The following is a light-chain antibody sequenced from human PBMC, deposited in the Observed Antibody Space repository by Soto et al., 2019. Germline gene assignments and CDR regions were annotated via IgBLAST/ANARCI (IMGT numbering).Light chain of an antibody. J-gene: IGLJ3*02. CDR1: SSDVGSYNL. CDR3: CSYAGSSSLEV. Sequence: QSVLTQPASVSGSPGQSITISCTGTSSDVGSYNLVSWYQQHPGKAPKLMIYEVSKRPSGVSNRFSGSKSGNTASLTISGLQVEDEADYYCCSYAGSSSLEVFGGGTQLTVL. V-gene: IGLV2-23*02. CDR2: EVS.